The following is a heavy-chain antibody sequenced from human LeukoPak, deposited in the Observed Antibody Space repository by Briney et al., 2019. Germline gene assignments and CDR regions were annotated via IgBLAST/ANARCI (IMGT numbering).Heavy chain of an antibody. CDR2: IYWNDDK. Sequence: ESGPTLVKPTQTLTLTCTFSGFSLSTSGVGVGWIRQPPGKALEWLAPIYWNDDKRYSPSLKSRLTITKDTSKNQVVLTMTNMDPVDTATYYCAHRRSSANGYNYAPNAFDIWGQGTMVTVSS. J-gene: IGHJ3*02. D-gene: IGHD5-24*01. CDR3: AHRRSSANGYNYAPNAFDI. V-gene: IGHV2-5*01. CDR1: GFSLSTSGVG.